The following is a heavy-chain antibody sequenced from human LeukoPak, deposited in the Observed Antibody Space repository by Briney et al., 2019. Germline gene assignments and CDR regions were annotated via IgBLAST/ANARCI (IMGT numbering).Heavy chain of an antibody. V-gene: IGHV1-69*13. CDR3: ARVRGVAGIFDY. Sequence: GASVKVSCKASGGTFSSYAISWVRQPPGQGLEWMGGIIPIFGTANYAQKFQGRVTITADESTSTAYMELSSLRSDDTAVYYCARVRGVAGIFDYWGQGTLVTVSS. D-gene: IGHD6-19*01. CDR1: GGTFSSYA. CDR2: IIPIFGTA. J-gene: IGHJ4*02.